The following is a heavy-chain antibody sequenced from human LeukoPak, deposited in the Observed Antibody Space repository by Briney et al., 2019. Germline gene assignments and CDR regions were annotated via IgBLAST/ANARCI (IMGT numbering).Heavy chain of an antibody. J-gene: IGHJ4*02. CDR3: ARADSGTWYPRGLHFDY. Sequence: PSETLSLTCTVSGDSISSYYWSWIRQPPGKGLEWIGFIYYSGNTNYNPSLKSRVTMSVDTSNHQFSLELSSVTAADTATYYCARADSGTWYPRGLHFDYWGQGTLVTVSS. V-gene: IGHV4-59*01. D-gene: IGHD6-13*01. CDR2: IYYSGNT. CDR1: GDSISSYY.